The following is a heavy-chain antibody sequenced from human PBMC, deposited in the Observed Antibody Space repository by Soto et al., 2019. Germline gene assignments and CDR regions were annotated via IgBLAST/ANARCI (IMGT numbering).Heavy chain of an antibody. V-gene: IGHV5-10-1*01. D-gene: IGHD3-22*01. CDR3: ARHRYYYDSSGYYPFYYYYGMDV. CDR1: GYSFTSYW. CDR2: IDPSDSYT. J-gene: IGHJ6*02. Sequence: PGESLKISCKGSGYSFTSYWISWVRQMPGKGLEWMGRIDPSDSYTNYSPSFQGHVTISADKSISTAYLQWSSLKASDTAMYYCARHRYYYDSSGYYPFYYYYGMDVWGQGTTVTVS.